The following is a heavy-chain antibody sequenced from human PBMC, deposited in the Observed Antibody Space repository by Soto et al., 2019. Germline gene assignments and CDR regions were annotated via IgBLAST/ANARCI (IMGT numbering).Heavy chain of an antibody. J-gene: IGHJ4*02. V-gene: IGHV1-58*01. D-gene: IGHD2-21*02. Sequence: SVKVSCKASGFTFTSSAVQWVRQARGQRLEWIGWIVVGSGNTNYAQKFRERVTITRDMSTSTAYMELSSLRSEDTAVYYCAAKGRGYCGGDCYSSFDYWGQGTLVTVSS. CDR2: IVVGSGNT. CDR3: AAKGRGYCGGDCYSSFDY. CDR1: GFTFTSSA.